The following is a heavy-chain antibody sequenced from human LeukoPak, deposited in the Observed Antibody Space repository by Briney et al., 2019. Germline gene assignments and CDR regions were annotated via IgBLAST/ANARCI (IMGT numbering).Heavy chain of an antibody. CDR3: AKDQANIVVVVAAIGGSFDY. CDR1: GFTFSSYG. J-gene: IGHJ4*02. D-gene: IGHD2-15*01. V-gene: IGHV3-23*01. CDR2: ISGSGGST. Sequence: GGSLRLSCAASGFTFSSYGMSWVRQAPGKGLEWVSAISGSGGSTYYADSVKGRFTISRDNSKNTLYLQMNSLRAEDTAVYYCAKDQANIVVVVAAIGGSFDYWGQGTLVTVSS.